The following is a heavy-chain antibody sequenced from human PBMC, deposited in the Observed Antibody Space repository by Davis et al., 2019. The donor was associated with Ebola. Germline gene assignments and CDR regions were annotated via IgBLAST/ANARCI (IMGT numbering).Heavy chain of an antibody. Sequence: SVKVSCKASAGTFSSYTISWVRQAPGQGLEWMGRIIPILGIANYAQNFQGRVTITADKSTSTAYMELSSLRSEDTAVYYCARDVGTTADYWGQGTLVTVSS. CDR1: AGTFSSYT. CDR3: ARDVGTTADY. J-gene: IGHJ4*02. V-gene: IGHV1-69*04. D-gene: IGHD4-17*01. CDR2: IIPILGIA.